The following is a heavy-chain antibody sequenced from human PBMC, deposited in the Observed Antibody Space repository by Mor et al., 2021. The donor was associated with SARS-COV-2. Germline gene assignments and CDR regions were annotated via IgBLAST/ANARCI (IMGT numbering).Heavy chain of an antibody. Sequence: KGLEWIGEIYHSGSTNYNPSLKSRVTISVDKSKNQFSLKLSPVTAADTAVYYCARDPIYYYDSSGLDYWGQGTLVTVSS. CDR2: IYHSGST. J-gene: IGHJ4*02. CDR3: ARDPIYYYDSSGLDY. D-gene: IGHD3-22*01. V-gene: IGHV4-4*02.